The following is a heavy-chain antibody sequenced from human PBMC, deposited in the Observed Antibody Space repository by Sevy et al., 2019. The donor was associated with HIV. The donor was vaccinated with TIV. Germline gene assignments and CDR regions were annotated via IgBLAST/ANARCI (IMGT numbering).Heavy chain of an antibody. D-gene: IGHD2-15*01. CDR3: ARVGYCRGGTCFSGFYYAMDV. CDR2: VYSGVAT. CDR1: GFTLTNEF. V-gene: IGHV3-53*01. J-gene: IGHJ6*02. Sequence: GGSLRLSCAVSGFTLTNEFFSWVRQAPGKGLEWVAVVYSGVATYYADSVKGRFTISRDKSKSTLYLQMKSLRAEDTAVYYCARVGYCRGGTCFSGFYYAMDVWGQGTTVTVSS.